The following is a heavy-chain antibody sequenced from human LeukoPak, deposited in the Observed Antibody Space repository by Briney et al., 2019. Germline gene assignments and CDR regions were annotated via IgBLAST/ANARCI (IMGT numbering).Heavy chain of an antibody. CDR1: GGTFSSYT. J-gene: IGHJ4*02. V-gene: IGHV1-69*02. D-gene: IGHD2-2*01. Sequence: ASVKVSCKASGGTFSSYTISWVRQAPGQGLEWMGRIIPILGIANYAQKFQGRVTITADKSTSTAYMELSSLRPEDTAVYYCARAPLGYCSSTSCLDLDYWGQGTLVTVSS. CDR2: IIPILGIA. CDR3: ARAPLGYCSSTSCLDLDY.